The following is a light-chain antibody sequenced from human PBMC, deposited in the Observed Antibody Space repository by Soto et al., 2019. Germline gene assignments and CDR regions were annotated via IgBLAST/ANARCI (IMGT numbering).Light chain of an antibody. CDR2: GNN. CDR1: SSNIGAAYD. CDR3: QSYDSSLSGWV. V-gene: IGLV1-40*01. Sequence: QAVVTQPPSVSGAPGQKVTISCTRSSSNIGAAYDVPWYQHLPGTAPKLLIYGNNNRPSGVHDRFSGSKSGTSASLAITGLQAEDEAEYYCQSYDSSLSGWVFGGGTKLTVL. J-gene: IGLJ3*02.